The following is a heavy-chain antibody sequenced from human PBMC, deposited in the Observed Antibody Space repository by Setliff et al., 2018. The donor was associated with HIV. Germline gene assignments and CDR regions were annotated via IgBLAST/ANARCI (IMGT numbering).Heavy chain of an antibody. Sequence: SETLSLTCAVYGVSLSDYYWTWIRQPPGKGLEWIAEIDHGRGTNYNPSLKSRVTISIDTSKEWFSLNLTSVTAADTATYYCVRGGGEHYSLFSGYYTPWGDFWGQGTLVTVSS. V-gene: IGHV4-34*01. CDR2: IDHGRGT. CDR3: VRGGGEHYSLFSGYYTPWGDF. J-gene: IGHJ4*02. CDR1: GVSLSDYY. D-gene: IGHD3-3*01.